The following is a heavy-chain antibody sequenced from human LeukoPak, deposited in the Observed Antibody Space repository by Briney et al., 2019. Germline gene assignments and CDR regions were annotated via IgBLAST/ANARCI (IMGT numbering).Heavy chain of an antibody. Sequence: GASVIVSCKASGYTFTSYDINWVRQATGQGLEWMGWMNPNSGNTGYAQKFQGRVTITRNTSISTAYMELSSLRSEDTAVYYCARGSQLEWFGELLWYFDYWGQGTLVTVSS. CDR2: MNPNSGNT. CDR3: ARGSQLEWFGELLWYFDY. V-gene: IGHV1-8*03. CDR1: GYTFTSYD. J-gene: IGHJ4*02. D-gene: IGHD3-10*01.